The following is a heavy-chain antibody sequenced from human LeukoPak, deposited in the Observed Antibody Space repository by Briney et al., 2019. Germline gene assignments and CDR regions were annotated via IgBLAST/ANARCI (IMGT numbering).Heavy chain of an antibody. CDR2: IYHSGST. CDR3: ARGGDGYTKSAFDI. D-gene: IGHD5-24*01. V-gene: IGHV4-30-2*01. J-gene: IGHJ3*02. CDR1: GGSISSGGYS. Sequence: SHTLSLTCAVSGGSISSGGYSGRWVRRPPGKGLEWNEYIYHSGSTYYNPSLKSRVTISVDRSKNQFSLKLSSVTAADTAVYYCARGGDGYTKSAFDIWGQGTMVTVSS.